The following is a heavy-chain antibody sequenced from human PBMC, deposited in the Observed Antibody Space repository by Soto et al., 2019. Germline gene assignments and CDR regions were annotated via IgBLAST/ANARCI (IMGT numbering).Heavy chain of an antibody. Sequence: QVRLVESGGGVVQPGGSLRLSCATSGFRLNSYAMHWVRQAPGKGLEWVALMSYDESKKYYADSVKGRFTISRDTSKNTLVLEMNNLRVEDTAVYYCAKDRRDGDFMHILVVDFWGQGALVTVS. D-gene: IGHD2-15*01. CDR3: AKDRRDGDFMHILVVDF. V-gene: IGHV3-30*18. CDR1: GFRLNSYA. CDR2: MSYDESKK. J-gene: IGHJ4*02.